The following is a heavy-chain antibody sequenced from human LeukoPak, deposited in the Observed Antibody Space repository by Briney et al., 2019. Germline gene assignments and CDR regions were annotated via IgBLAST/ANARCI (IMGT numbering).Heavy chain of an antibody. D-gene: IGHD3-10*01. J-gene: IGHJ4*02. CDR2: IYYSGST. CDR1: GGSISSSSYY. Sequence: SETLSLTCTVSGGSISSSSYYWGWIRQPPGKGLEWIGSIYYSGSTNYNPSLKSRVTISVDTSKNQFSLKLSSVTAADTAVYYCARDGSGSYYFEFDYWGQGTLVTVSS. V-gene: IGHV4-39*07. CDR3: ARDGSGSYYFEFDY.